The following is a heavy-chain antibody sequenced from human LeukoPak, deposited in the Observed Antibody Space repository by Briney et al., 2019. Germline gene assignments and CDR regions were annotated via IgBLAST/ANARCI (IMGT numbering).Heavy chain of an antibody. V-gene: IGHV4-59*11. Sequence: SETLSLTCTVSGGSIISHYWSWIRQPPGKGLEWIGYISYSGSINYNPSLKSRVTSSVDTSTNQFSLKLNSVTAADTAVYFCARAGSGGWYFDLWGRGTLVTVSS. D-gene: IGHD3-16*01. CDR2: ISYSGSI. J-gene: IGHJ2*01. CDR1: GGSIISHY. CDR3: ARAGSGGWYFDL.